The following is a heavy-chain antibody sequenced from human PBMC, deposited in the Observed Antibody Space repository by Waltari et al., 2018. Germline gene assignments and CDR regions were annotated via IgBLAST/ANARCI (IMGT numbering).Heavy chain of an antibody. V-gene: IGHV3-30-3*01. CDR2: ISYDGSNK. CDR1: GFTFSSYA. Sequence: QVQLVESGGGVVQPGRSLRLSCAASGFTFSSYAMHWVRQAPGKGLEWVAVISYDGSNKYYADSAKGRFTISRDNSKNTLYLQMNSLRAEDTAVYYCARIGPPYYFDYWGQGTLVTVSS. J-gene: IGHJ4*02. CDR3: ARIGPPYYFDY.